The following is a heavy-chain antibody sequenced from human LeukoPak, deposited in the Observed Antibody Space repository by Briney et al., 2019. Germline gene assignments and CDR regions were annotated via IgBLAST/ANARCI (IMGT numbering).Heavy chain of an antibody. CDR1: GFTISSYA. CDR2: INKGGSVN. CDR3: ARFGYSGWNLEY. V-gene: IGHV3-7*01. J-gene: IGHJ4*02. D-gene: IGHD5-12*01. Sequence: PGGSLSLSCAASGFTISSYAITWVRQAPAKGLGWVANINKGGSVNYYVDSWKGRFTISRDDAKSSLYVLMISLRDEDMVVYYCARFGYSGWNLEYWGQGTLVTVSS.